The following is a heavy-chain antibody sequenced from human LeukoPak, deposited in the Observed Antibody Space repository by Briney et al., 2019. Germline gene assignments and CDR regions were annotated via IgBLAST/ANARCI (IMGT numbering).Heavy chain of an antibody. D-gene: IGHD4-17*01. V-gene: IGHV3-7*01. CDR2: IKQDGSEK. CDR3: AITVTTYLFDY. Sequence: PGGSLRLSCAASGFTFSSYEMNWVRQAPGKGLEWVANIKQDGSEKYYVDSVKGRFTISRDNAKKSLYLQMNSLRAEDTAVYYCAITVTTYLFDYWGQGTLVTVSS. CDR1: GFTFSSYE. J-gene: IGHJ4*02.